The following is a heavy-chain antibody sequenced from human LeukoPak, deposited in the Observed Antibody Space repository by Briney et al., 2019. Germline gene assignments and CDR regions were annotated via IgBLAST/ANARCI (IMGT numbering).Heavy chain of an antibody. J-gene: IGHJ4*02. CDR1: GYTFTSYG. CDR3: AREDGYCSSTSCSPGVDY. Sequence: ASVKVSCKASGYTFTSYGISCVRQAPGQGLEWMGWISAYNGTTNYAQKRQGRVTMTTDTSTSTAYMELRSLRSDDTAVYCCAREDGYCSSTSCSPGVDYWGQGTLVTVSS. D-gene: IGHD2-2*01. V-gene: IGHV1-18*01. CDR2: ISAYNGTT.